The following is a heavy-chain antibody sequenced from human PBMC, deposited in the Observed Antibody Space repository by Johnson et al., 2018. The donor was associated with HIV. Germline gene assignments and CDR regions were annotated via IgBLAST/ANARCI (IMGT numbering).Heavy chain of an antibody. J-gene: IGHJ3*02. D-gene: IGHD3-16*01. Sequence: VQLVESGGGLVKPGGSLRLSCAASGFTFSSYAMHWVRQAPGKGLEYVSALRSNGVRTSYAPSFKGRFTISRDNSKNTLYLQMGSLRAEDLPVYYCARDLGGHAFDIWGQGTRVTVSS. V-gene: IGHV3-64*01. CDR1: GFTFSSYA. CDR3: ARDLGGHAFDI. CDR2: LRSNGVRT.